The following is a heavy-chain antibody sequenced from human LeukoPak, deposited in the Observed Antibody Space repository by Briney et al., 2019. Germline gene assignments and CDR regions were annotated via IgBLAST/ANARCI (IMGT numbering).Heavy chain of an antibody. CDR2: IIPIFGTA. J-gene: IGHJ4*02. CDR1: GGTFSSYA. D-gene: IGHD3-9*01. Sequence: GASVKVSCKASGGTFSSYAISWVRQAPGQGLEWMGGIIPIFGTANYAQKFQGRVTITTDESTSTAYMELSSLRSEDTAVYYRARGDYDILTGYYFDYWGQGTLVTVSS. CDR3: ARGDYDILTGYYFDY. V-gene: IGHV1-69*05.